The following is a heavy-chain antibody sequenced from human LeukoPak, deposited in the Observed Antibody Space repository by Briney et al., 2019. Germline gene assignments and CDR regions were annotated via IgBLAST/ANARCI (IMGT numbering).Heavy chain of an antibody. CDR2: IYYSGST. CDR1: GGSISSYY. V-gene: IGHV4-59*01. Sequence: PSETLSLTCTVSGGSISSYYWSWIRQPPGKGLEWIGYIYYSGSTNYNPSLRSRVTISVDTSKDQFSLKLSSVTAADTAVYYCARVDYSGYDTRGWFDPWGQGTLVTVSS. J-gene: IGHJ5*02. D-gene: IGHD5-12*01. CDR3: ARVDYSGYDTRGWFDP.